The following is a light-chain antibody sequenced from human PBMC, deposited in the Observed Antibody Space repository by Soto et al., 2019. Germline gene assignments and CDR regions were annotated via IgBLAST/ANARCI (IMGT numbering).Light chain of an antibody. CDR3: TSYTSYSTLDV. CDR2: EVS. V-gene: IGLV2-14*03. Sequence: QSVLTQPASVSGSPGQSITISCTGTSSDVGGYNYVSWYQQHPDKAPKLMIYEVSNRPSGVSNRFSGSKSGHTASLTISGLPYEDDADYFCTSYTSYSTLDVFGTGTKLTVL. CDR1: SSDVGGYNY. J-gene: IGLJ1*01.